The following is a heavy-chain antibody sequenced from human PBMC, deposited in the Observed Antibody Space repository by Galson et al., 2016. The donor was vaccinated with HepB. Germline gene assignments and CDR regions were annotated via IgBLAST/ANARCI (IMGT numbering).Heavy chain of an antibody. V-gene: IGHV6-1*01. D-gene: IGHD5-12*01. CDR1: GDSVSSNSAT. J-gene: IGHJ6*02. CDR2: TYYRSKWCN. CDR3: ARVRSGYSGYANPYYYGMDV. Sequence: CALPGDSVSSNSATWNWIRQSPSRGLQWLGRTYYRSKWCNDYALSVKSRITINPDTSKNQFSLQLNSVTPEDTAVYYCARVRSGYSGYANPYYYGMDVWGQGTTVTVSS.